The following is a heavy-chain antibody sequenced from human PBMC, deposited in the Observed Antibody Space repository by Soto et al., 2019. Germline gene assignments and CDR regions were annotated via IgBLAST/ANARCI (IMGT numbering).Heavy chain of an antibody. D-gene: IGHD2-2*01. CDR2: IIPIFGTA. V-gene: IGHV1-69*06. CDR3: AGRRDVTNCLGHVDY. J-gene: IGHJ4*02. CDR1: GGTFNNYV. Sequence: QVQLVQSGAEVKKPGSSVKVSCRASGGTFNNYVINWVRQAPGQGLEWMAGIIPIFGTANYAQKFQGRVTITADTSTSTAYMELNRLRSEDTAVYYCAGRRDVTNCLGHVDYWGQGTLVTVSS.